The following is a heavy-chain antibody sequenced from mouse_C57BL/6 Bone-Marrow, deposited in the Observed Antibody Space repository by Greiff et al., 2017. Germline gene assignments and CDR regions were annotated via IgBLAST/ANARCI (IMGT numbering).Heavy chain of an antibody. J-gene: IGHJ3*01. CDR3: ARGLRAWFAY. Sequence: DVQLQESGPGLVKPSQSLSLTCSVTGYSITSGYYWNWIRQFPGNKLEWMGYISYDGSNNYNPSLKNRISITRDTSKNQFFLKLNSVTTEDTATYYCARGLRAWFAYWGQGTLVTVSA. V-gene: IGHV3-6*01. CDR1: GYSITSGYY. D-gene: IGHD2-4*01. CDR2: ISYDGSN.